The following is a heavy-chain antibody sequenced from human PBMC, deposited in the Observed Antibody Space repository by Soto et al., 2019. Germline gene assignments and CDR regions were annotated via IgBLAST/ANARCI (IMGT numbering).Heavy chain of an antibody. J-gene: IGHJ5*02. D-gene: IGHD1-1*01. Sequence: GWSLRLSCASSVFTFISYAVSWVRQAPGKGLEWVSAISGSGGSTYYADSVKGRFTISRDNSKNTLYLQMNSLRAEDTAVYYCAKVENNWNDVVGYPWFDPWGQGTLVTVSS. CDR1: VFTFISYA. CDR3: AKVENNWNDVVGYPWFDP. CDR2: ISGSGGST. V-gene: IGHV3-23*01.